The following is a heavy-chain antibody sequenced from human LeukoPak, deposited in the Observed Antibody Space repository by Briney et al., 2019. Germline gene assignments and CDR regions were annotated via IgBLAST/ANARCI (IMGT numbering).Heavy chain of an antibody. V-gene: IGHV3-21*04. CDR2: ISSSSSYI. CDR1: GFTFSSYS. J-gene: IGHJ4*02. D-gene: IGHD3-22*01. CDR3: ARAGSSGYLIDY. Sequence: GGSLRLSCAASGFTFSSYSMNWVRQAPGKGLEWVSSISSSSSYIYYADSVKGRFTISRDNAKNSLYLQMNSLRAEDTALYHCARAGSSGYLIDYWGQGTLVTVSS.